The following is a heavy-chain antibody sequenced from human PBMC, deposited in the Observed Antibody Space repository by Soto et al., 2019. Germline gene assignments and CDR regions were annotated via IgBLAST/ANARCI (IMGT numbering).Heavy chain of an antibody. CDR1: GYTFTSYG. CDR3: AREVGMFIRGSTQLNYYYYMDV. J-gene: IGHJ6*03. Sequence: QVQLVQSGAEVKKPGASVKVSCKASGYTFTSYGISWVRQAPGQGLEWMGWISAYNGNTNYAQKLQGRVTMTTDTSTSTAYMELRSLRSDDTAVYYCAREVGMFIRGSTQLNYYYYMDVWGKGTTVTVSS. D-gene: IGHD1-1*01. V-gene: IGHV1-18*01. CDR2: ISAYNGNT.